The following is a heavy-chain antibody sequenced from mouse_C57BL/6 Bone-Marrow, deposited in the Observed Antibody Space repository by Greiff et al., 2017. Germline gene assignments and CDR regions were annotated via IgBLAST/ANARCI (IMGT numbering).Heavy chain of an antibody. Sequence: QVQLQPSGPGLVKPSQSLSITCTVSGFSLTSYGVTWVRQSPGKGLEWLGVIWRGGSTDYTAAFMSRLSITKDNSKSQVFFKMNRLQADDTAIYYCAKNWRNLYWYFEVWGTGTTVTVSA. CDR3: AKNWRNLYWYFEV. CDR2: IWRGGST. CDR1: GFSLTSYG. D-gene: IGHD2-1*01. V-gene: IGHV2-5*01. J-gene: IGHJ1*03.